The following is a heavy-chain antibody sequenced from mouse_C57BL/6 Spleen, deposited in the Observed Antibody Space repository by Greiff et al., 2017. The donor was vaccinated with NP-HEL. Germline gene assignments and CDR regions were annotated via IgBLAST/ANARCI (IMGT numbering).Heavy chain of an antibody. CDR3: ARGGSDWYFDV. CDR2: IDPSDSET. CDR1: GYTFTSYW. Sequence: QVQLQQPGAELVRPGSSVKLSCKASGYTFTSYWMHWVKQRPIQGLEWIGKIDPSDSETHYNQKFKDKATLTVDKSSSTAYIQLSSLTSEDSAVYYCARGGSDWYFDVWGTGTTVTVSS. D-gene: IGHD3-1*01. J-gene: IGHJ1*03. V-gene: IGHV1-52*01.